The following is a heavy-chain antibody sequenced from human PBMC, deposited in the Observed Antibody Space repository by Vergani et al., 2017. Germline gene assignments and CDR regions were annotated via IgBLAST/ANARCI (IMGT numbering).Heavy chain of an antibody. D-gene: IGHD1-26*01. CDR1: GGSISSGSYY. J-gene: IGHJ3*02. CDR3: ARDRDGWEPGAFDI. CDR2: IYTSGST. V-gene: IGHV4-61*02. Sequence: QVQLQESGPGLLKPSQTLSLTCTVSGGSISSGSYYWSWIRQPAGKGLEWIGRIYTSGSTNYNPSLKSRVTISVDTSKNQFSLKLSSVTAADTAVYYCARDRDGWEPGAFDIWGQGTMVTVSS.